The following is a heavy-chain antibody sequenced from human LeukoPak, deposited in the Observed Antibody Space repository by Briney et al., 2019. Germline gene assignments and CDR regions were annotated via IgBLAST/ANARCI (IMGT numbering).Heavy chain of an antibody. CDR2: IYYSGST. Sequence: PSETLSLTCTVSGGSISSYYWSWIRQPPGKGLEWIGYIYYSGSTNYNPSLKSRVTISVDTSKNQFSLKLSSVTAADTAVYHCARGRRGMDVWGQGTTVTVSS. V-gene: IGHV4-59*01. J-gene: IGHJ6*02. CDR1: GGSISSYY. CDR3: ARGRRGMDV.